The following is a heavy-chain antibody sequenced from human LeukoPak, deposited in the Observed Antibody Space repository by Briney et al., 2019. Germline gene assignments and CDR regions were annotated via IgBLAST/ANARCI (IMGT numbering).Heavy chain of an antibody. D-gene: IGHD3-10*01. CDR2: IYTSGST. CDR1: GGSISNFY. J-gene: IGHJ4*02. CDR3: ARTRYGSGSYTYLDY. V-gene: IGHV4-4*07. Sequence: SETLSLTCTVSGGSISNFYWSWIRQPAGKGLEWIGRIYTSGSTNYNPSLKSRVTMSIDTSKSQFSLKLSSVTAADTAVYYCARTRYGSGSYTYLDYWGQGTLVTVSS.